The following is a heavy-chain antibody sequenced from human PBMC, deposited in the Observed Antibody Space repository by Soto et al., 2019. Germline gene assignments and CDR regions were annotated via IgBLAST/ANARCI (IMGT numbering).Heavy chain of an antibody. CDR1: GFTFSSYG. Sequence: PGGSLRLSCAASGFTFSSYGMHWVRQAPGKGLEWVAVISYDGSNKYYADSVKGRFTISRDNSKNTLYLQMNSLRAEDTAVYYCAKDRWYYDSSGYYFDYWGQGT. CDR2: ISYDGSNK. V-gene: IGHV3-30*18. J-gene: IGHJ4*02. CDR3: AKDRWYYDSSGYYFDY. D-gene: IGHD3-22*01.